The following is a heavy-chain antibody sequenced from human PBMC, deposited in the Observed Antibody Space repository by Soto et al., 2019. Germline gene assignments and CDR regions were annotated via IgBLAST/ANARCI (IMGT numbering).Heavy chain of an antibody. CDR1: GGSISSYY. CDR3: ARHEEYSSSSFDY. J-gene: IGHJ4*02. D-gene: IGHD6-6*01. Sequence: SETLSLTCTVSGGSISSYYWSWIRQPPGKGLEWIGYIYYSGSTNYNPSLKSRVTISVDTSKNQFSLKLSSVTAADTAVYYCARHEEYSSSSFDYWGQGTLVTVSS. CDR2: IYYSGST. V-gene: IGHV4-59*08.